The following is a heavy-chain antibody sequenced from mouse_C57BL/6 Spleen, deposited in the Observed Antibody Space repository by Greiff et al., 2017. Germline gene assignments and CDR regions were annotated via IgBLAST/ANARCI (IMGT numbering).Heavy chain of an antibody. D-gene: IGHD2-1*01. CDR2: ISSGSSTI. Sequence: EVQLVESGGGLVKPGGSLKLSCAASGFTFSDYGMHWVRQAPEKGLEWVAYISSGSSTIYYADTVQGRFTISRDNAKNTLFLQMTSLRSEDTAMYYCARHDYGNSFDYWGQGTTLTVSS. CDR1: GFTFSDYG. CDR3: ARHDYGNSFDY. V-gene: IGHV5-17*01. J-gene: IGHJ2*01.